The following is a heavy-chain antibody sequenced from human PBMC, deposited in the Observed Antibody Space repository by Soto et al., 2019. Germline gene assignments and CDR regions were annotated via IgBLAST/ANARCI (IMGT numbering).Heavy chain of an antibody. D-gene: IGHD3-10*01. V-gene: IGHV1-69*01. Sequence: QIQLVQSRAEVKKPGSSVKVSCKASGGTFSSYAISWVRQAPGQGLEWMGWIIPIFGTANYAQKLQGRVTITADESTSTAYVELCSLRSEDSEVYYCASSLGVRNYYYYGMDVWCHGTTVTGS. CDR1: GGTFSSYA. CDR3: ASSLGVRNYYYYGMDV. J-gene: IGHJ6*02. CDR2: IIPIFGTA.